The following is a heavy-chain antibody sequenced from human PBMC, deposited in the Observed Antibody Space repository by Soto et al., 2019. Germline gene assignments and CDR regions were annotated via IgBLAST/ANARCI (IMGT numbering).Heavy chain of an antibody. CDR3: ARDRRYCSGGSCYPLGDWGAFDI. Sequence: SETLSLTCTVSGGSISSYCWSWIRQPPGKGLEWIGYIYYSGSTNYNPSLKSRVTISVDTSKNQFSLKLSSVTAADTAVYYCARDRRYCSGGSCYPLGDWGAFDIWGQGTMVTVSS. CDR1: GGSISSYC. J-gene: IGHJ3*02. V-gene: IGHV4-59*01. D-gene: IGHD2-15*01. CDR2: IYYSGST.